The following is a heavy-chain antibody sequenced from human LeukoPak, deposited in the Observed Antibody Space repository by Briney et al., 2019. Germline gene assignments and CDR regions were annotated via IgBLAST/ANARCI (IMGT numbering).Heavy chain of an antibody. CDR2: ISGSGGST. J-gene: IGHJ4*02. D-gene: IGHD3-3*01. Sequence: GGSLRLSCAASGFTFSSYAMSWVRQAPGKGLEWVSAISGSGGSTYYADSVKGRFTISRDNSKNTLYLQMNSLRAEDTAVYYCARDEDSDFWSGFHYFDYWGQGTLVTVSS. V-gene: IGHV3-23*01. CDR1: GFTFSSYA. CDR3: ARDEDSDFWSGFHYFDY.